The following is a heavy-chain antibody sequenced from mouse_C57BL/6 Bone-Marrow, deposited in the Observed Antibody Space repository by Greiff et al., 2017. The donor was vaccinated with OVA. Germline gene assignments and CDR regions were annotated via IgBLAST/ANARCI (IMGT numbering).Heavy chain of an antibody. CDR1: GFTFSSYA. J-gene: IGHJ2*01. Sequence: EVKLVESGGGLVKPGGSLKLSCAASGFTFSSYAMSWVRQTPEKRLEWVATISDGGSYTYYPDNVKGRFTISRDNAKNNLYLQMSHLKSEDTAMYYCARDQDDYDKGYWGQGTTLTVSS. CDR3: ARDQDDYDKGY. CDR2: ISDGGSYT. V-gene: IGHV5-4*01. D-gene: IGHD2-4*01.